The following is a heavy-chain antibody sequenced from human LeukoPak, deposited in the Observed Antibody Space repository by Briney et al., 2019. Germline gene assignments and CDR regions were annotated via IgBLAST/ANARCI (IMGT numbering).Heavy chain of an antibody. CDR2: ISGSGGST. D-gene: IGHD3-22*01. Sequence: PGGSLRLSCAASGLTFSSHWMHWVRQAPGKGLEWVSAISGSGGSTYYADSVKGRFTISRDNSKNTLYLQMNSLRAEDTAVYYCAKDWDYYDSSGYYFDAFDIWGQGTMVTVSS. CDR3: AKDWDYYDSSGYYFDAFDI. J-gene: IGHJ3*02. CDR1: GLTFSSHW. V-gene: IGHV3-23*01.